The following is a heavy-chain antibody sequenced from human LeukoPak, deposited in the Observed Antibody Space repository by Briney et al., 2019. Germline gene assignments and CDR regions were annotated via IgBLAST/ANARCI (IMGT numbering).Heavy chain of an antibody. V-gene: IGHV4-39*01. Sequence: PGGSLRLSCAASGFTFSSYSMNWVRQPPGKGLEWIGSIYYSGSTYYNPSLKSRVTISVNTSKNPFSLKLSSVTAADTAVYSCARHPTDYDSSGYYQDYWGQGTLVTVSS. CDR1: GFTFSSYSMN. J-gene: IGHJ4*02. CDR3: ARHPTDYDSSGYYQDY. CDR2: IYYSGST. D-gene: IGHD3-22*01.